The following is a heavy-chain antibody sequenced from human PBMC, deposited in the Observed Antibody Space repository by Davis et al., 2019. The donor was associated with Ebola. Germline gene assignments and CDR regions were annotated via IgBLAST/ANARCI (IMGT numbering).Heavy chain of an antibody. J-gene: IGHJ6*01. V-gene: IGHV3-64*02. CDR1: GFTFSNYA. CDR3: ARGPFHYYGLDV. Sequence: GGSLRLSCAASGFTFSNYAMHWVRQAPGKGLEYVSAISSSGYTTYDADSVKGRFTISRDNSKNTLYLQMGSLRGEDMAVYYCARGPFHYYGLDVWGQGTTVTVSS. CDR2: ISSSGYTT.